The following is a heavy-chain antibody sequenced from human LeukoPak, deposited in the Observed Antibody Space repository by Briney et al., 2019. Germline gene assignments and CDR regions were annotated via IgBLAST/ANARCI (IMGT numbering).Heavy chain of an antibody. V-gene: IGHV3-23*01. CDR1: GFTFSSYD. Sequence: GGSLRLSCAASGFTFSSYDMSWVRQAPGKGLEWVSTISNSGSNTYYADSVKGRFTISRDNSKNTLSLQMNSLRAEDTAVYYCAKDQGDGWGKVNWFDPWGQGTLVTVSS. D-gene: IGHD3-16*01. CDR2: ISNSGSNT. CDR3: AKDQGDGWGKVNWFDP. J-gene: IGHJ5*02.